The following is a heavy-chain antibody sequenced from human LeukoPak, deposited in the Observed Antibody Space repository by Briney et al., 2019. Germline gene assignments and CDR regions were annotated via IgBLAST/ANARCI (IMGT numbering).Heavy chain of an antibody. Sequence: ASLKVSCKASGYTFTGYYMHWVRQAPGQGLEWMGWINPKSGGTNYAQKFQGRVTMTTDTSMTTAHMEVSRLTSDDTAVYYCARAGGRSWFDPWGPGTLVTVSS. V-gene: IGHV1-2*02. J-gene: IGHJ5*02. CDR1: GYTFTGYY. CDR3: ARAGGRSWFDP. CDR2: INPKSGGT.